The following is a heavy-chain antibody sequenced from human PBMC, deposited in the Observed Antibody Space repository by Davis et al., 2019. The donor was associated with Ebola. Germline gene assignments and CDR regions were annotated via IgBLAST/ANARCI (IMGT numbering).Heavy chain of an antibody. D-gene: IGHD6-13*01. CDR3: ARLGIAAAGSPSSLTGGFDP. J-gene: IGHJ5*02. V-gene: IGHV3-11*04. CDR1: GFTFSDYY. CDR2: ISSSGSTI. Sequence: PGGSLRLSCAASGFTFSDYYMSWIRQAPGKGLEWVSYISSSGSTIYYADSVKGRFTISRDNSKNTLYLQMNSLRAEDTAVYYCARLGIAAAGSPSSLTGGFDPWGQGTLVTVSS.